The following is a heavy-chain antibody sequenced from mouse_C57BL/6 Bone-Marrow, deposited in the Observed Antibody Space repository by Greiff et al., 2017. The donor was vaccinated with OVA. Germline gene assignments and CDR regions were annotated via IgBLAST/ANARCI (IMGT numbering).Heavy chain of an antibody. J-gene: IGHJ1*03. D-gene: IGHD2-3*01. CDR1: GFTFNTYA. Sequence: DVKLQESGGGLVQPKGSLKLSCAASGFTFNTYAMHWVRQAPGKGLEWVARIRSKSSNYATYYADSVKDRFTISRDDSQSMLYLQMNNLKTEDTAMYYCVRDPLYDGYWYFDVWGTGTTVTVSS. V-gene: IGHV10-3*01. CDR3: VRDPLYDGYWYFDV. CDR2: IRSKSSNYAT.